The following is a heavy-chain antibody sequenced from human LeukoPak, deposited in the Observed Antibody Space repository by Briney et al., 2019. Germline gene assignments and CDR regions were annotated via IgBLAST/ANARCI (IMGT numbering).Heavy chain of an antibody. J-gene: IGHJ3*02. D-gene: IGHD2-2*01. CDR2: INHSGST. CDR1: GGSFSGYY. CDR3: ARGRNTWYCSSTSCPDAFDI. Sequence: SETVSLTCAVYGGSFSGYYWSWIRQPPGKGLEWIGEINHSGSTNYNPSLKSRVTISVDTSKNQFSLKLSSVTAADTAVYYCARGRNTWYCSSTSCPDAFDIWGQGTMVTVSS. V-gene: IGHV4-34*01.